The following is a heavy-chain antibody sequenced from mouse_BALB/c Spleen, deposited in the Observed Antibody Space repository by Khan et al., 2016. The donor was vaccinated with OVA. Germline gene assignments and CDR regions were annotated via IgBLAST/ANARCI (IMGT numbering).Heavy chain of an antibody. V-gene: IGHV1-87*01. CDR2: IYPGDGNT. CDR3: VRGGITTGYFDY. J-gene: IGHJ2*01. D-gene: IGHD1-1*01. CDR1: GYTFTSYW. Sequence: QVQLQQSGTELARPGASVKLSCKASGYTFTSYWMQWVKQRPGQGLEWIGAIYPGDGNTRYTQKFKGKATLTADKSSSTAYMQLSSLASEDSAVYFCVRGGITTGYFDYWGQGTTRTVSS.